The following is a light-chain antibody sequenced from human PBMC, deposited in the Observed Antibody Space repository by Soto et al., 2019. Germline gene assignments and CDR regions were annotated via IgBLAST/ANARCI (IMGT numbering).Light chain of an antibody. CDR3: QQYYNNAA. CDR2: WAS. CDR1: QSVLYSSNNQNY. Sequence: DIVMTQSPDSLAVSLGERATINCKSSQSVLYSSNNQNYLAWYQQKPGQPPRLLIYWASTRESGVPDRFSGIGSGTEFTLYISSLQAEAVAVYYCQQYYNNAAFGQGTKVEIK. V-gene: IGKV4-1*01. J-gene: IGKJ1*01.